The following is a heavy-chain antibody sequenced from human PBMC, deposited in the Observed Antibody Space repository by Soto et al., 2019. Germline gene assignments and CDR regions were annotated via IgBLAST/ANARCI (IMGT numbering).Heavy chain of an antibody. CDR2: IVVGSGNT. CDR3: AAAAQWLARLGAYDF. CDR1: GFTFTSSA. V-gene: IGHV1-58*01. J-gene: IGHJ3*01. Sequence: GASVKVSCKASGFTFTSSAVQWVRQARGQRLEWIGWIVVGSGNTNYAQKFQERVTITRDMSTSTAYMELSSLRSEDTAVYYCAAAAQWLARLGAYDFWRQGTMVTVSS. D-gene: IGHD6-19*01.